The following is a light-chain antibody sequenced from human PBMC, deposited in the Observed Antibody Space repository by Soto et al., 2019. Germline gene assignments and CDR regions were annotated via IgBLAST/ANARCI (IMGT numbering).Light chain of an antibody. Sequence: IVLTQSPGTLSLSPGERATLSCSASQTVSSSYLAWYQQKPGQAPRHLIYGASNRDTGMPDRFSGSRSGTDFTLTISRLEPEDFAVYFCQQYGSSPPTFGQGTRLEIK. CDR3: QQYGSSPPT. J-gene: IGKJ5*01. V-gene: IGKV3-20*01. CDR2: GAS. CDR1: QTVSSSY.